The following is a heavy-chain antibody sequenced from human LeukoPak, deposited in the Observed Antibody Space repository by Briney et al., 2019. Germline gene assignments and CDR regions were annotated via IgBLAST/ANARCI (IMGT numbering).Heavy chain of an antibody. Sequence: GGSLRLSCAASGFTFSSYWMSWVRQAPGKGLEWVSAISGSGGSTYYADSVKGRFTISRDNSKNTLYLQMNSLRAEDTAVYYCAKEWRIGLRYFDWERSGFDYWGQGTLVTVSS. J-gene: IGHJ4*02. CDR1: GFTFSSYW. CDR2: ISGSGGST. D-gene: IGHD3-9*01. CDR3: AKEWRIGLRYFDWERSGFDY. V-gene: IGHV3-23*01.